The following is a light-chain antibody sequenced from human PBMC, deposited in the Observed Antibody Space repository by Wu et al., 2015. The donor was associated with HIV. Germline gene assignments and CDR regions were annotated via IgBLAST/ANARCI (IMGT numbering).Light chain of an antibody. CDR1: QSVGNF. V-gene: IGKV3-11*01. J-gene: IGKJ2*01. Sequence: EIVLTQSPATLSLSPGERAALSCRASQSVGNFLVWYQQKPGQPPRLLISGASNRATGIPVRFSGSGSGTDFTLTISSLEPEDFAVYYCQQRANWPRTFGQGTKLESK. CDR2: GAS. CDR3: QQRANWPRT.